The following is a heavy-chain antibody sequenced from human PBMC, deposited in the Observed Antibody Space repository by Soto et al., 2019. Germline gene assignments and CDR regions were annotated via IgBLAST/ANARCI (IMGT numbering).Heavy chain of an antibody. D-gene: IGHD3-10*01. J-gene: IGHJ4*02. Sequence: GESLKISCKGSGYSFTSYWISWVRQMPGKGLEWMGRIDPSDSYTNYSPSFQGHVTISADKPISTAYLQWSSLKASDTAMYYCARHGGITMVRGVINYWGQGTLVTVSS. CDR2: IDPSDSYT. CDR1: GYSFTSYW. CDR3: ARHGGITMVRGVINY. V-gene: IGHV5-10-1*01.